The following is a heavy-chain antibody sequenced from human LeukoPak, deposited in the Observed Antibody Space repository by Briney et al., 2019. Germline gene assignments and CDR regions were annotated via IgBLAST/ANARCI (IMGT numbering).Heavy chain of an antibody. CDR2: ISGSGGST. Sequence: GGSLRLSCAASGFTFSSYAMSWVRQAPGKGREWVSAISGSGGSTYYADSVKGRFTISRDNSKNTLYLQMNSLRAEDTAVYYCAKERYSYGYWRYFDYWGQGTLVTVSS. J-gene: IGHJ4*02. V-gene: IGHV3-23*01. D-gene: IGHD5-18*01. CDR1: GFTFSSYA. CDR3: AKERYSYGYWRYFDY.